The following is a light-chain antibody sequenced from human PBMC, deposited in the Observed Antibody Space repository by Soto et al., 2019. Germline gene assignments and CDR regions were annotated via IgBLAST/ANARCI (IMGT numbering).Light chain of an antibody. V-gene: IGLV4-69*01. CDR2: LNSDGSH. CDR3: QTWGTGAVV. CDR1: SGHSNFA. Sequence: QPVLTQSPSASASLGASVKLTCTLSSGHSNFAIAWHQQQPEKGPRYLMKLNSDGSHIKGDEIPDRFSGSSSGAERYLTISSLQSEDEADYYCQTWGTGAVVFGGGTKLTVL. J-gene: IGLJ3*02.